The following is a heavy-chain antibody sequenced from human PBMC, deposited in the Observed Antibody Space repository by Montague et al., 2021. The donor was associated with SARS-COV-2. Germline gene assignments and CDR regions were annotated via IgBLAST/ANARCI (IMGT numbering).Heavy chain of an antibody. CDR2: IYHSGST. CDR3: ARRVSWVTMIVVVDYFDY. V-gene: IGHV4-4*02. Sequence: SETLSLTCAVSGGSISSSNWWSWVRQPPGKGLEWIGEIYHSGSTNYNPSLKSRVTISVDKSKNQFSLKLSSVTAADTAVYYCARRVSWVTMIVVVDYFDYWGQGTLVTVSS. J-gene: IGHJ4*02. CDR1: GGSISSSNW. D-gene: IGHD3-22*01.